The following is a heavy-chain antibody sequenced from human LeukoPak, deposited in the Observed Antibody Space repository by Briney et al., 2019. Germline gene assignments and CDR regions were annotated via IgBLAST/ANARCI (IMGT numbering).Heavy chain of an antibody. CDR3: ARHGGDILTGYYNPFDY. V-gene: IGHV5-51*01. CDR1: GCSFTSYW. J-gene: IGHJ4*02. Sequence: GESLKISCKGSGCSFTSYWIGWVRQMPGKGLEWMGIIYPGDSDTRYSPSFQGQVTISADKSISTAYLQWSSLKASDTAMYYCARHGGDILTGYYNPFDYWGQGTLVTVSS. D-gene: IGHD3-9*01. CDR2: IYPGDSDT.